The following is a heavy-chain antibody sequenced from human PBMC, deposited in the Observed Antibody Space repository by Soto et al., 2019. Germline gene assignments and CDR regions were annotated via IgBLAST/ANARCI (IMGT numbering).Heavy chain of an antibody. Sequence: GESLKISCAASGFTFSNSWMNWVHQAPGKGLEWVTNKKEDGSETHYVESLKGRFTISIDKAKNSLYLQMNSLRVVDTAVYYCARGITTSGSSWGQGTLVTVSS. CDR3: ARGITTSGSS. J-gene: IGHJ4*02. CDR1: GFTFSNSW. CDR2: KKEDGSET. V-gene: IGHV3-7*01. D-gene: IGHD1-1*01.